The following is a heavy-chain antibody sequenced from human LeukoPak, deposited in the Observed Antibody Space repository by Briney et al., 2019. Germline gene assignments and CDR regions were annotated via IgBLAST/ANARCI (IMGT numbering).Heavy chain of an antibody. CDR2: INPNSGGT. CDR3: GPSGNYLYYFDY. D-gene: IGHD1-26*01. CDR1: GYTFTGYY. J-gene: IGHJ4*02. Sequence: ASLKVSCKASGYTFTGYYMHWVRQAPGQGLEWMGWINPNSGGTNYAQKFQGRVTMTRDTSISTAYVELSRLRSDDTAGYYCGPSGNYLYYFDYWGQGTLVTVSS. V-gene: IGHV1-2*02.